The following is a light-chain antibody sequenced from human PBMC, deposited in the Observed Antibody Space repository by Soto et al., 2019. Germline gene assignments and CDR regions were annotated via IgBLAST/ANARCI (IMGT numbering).Light chain of an antibody. Sequence: MPQSPSSPSESTLHRVTITSRASQAIDRWLAWYQQKPGKAPKLLIYAASTWRSGVPSRFSGSGSGIDFSLTISSLQPEDLATYYCKQSNTFPLTGGGGTKGEI. CDR2: AAS. CDR1: QAIDRW. CDR3: KQSNTFPLT. J-gene: IGKJ4*02. V-gene: IGKV1-12*01.